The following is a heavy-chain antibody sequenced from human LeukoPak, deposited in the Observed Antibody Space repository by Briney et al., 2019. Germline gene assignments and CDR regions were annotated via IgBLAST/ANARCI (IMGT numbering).Heavy chain of an antibody. V-gene: IGHV4-34*01. CDR2: INHSGST. CDR3: ARGGEGLVVVVAATQFDY. J-gene: IGHJ4*02. Sequence: SETLSLTCAVYGGSFSGYYWSWIRQPPGKGLEGMGEINHSGSTNYNPSLKSRVTISVDTSKNQFSLKLSSVTAADTAVYYCARGGEGLVVVVAATQFDYWGQGTLVTVSS. CDR1: GGSFSGYY. D-gene: IGHD2-15*01.